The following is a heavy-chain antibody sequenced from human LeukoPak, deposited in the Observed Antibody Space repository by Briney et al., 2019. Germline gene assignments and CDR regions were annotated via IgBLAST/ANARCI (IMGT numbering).Heavy chain of an antibody. CDR3: ARSRWLDAFDY. J-gene: IGHJ4*02. D-gene: IGHD6-19*01. CDR1: GFTFSDYY. V-gene: IGHV3-11*04. CDR2: MRSSGSTI. Sequence: GGSLRLSCAASGFTFSDYYMNWIRQAPGKGLEWIASMRSSGSTIKYADSVKGRFTISRDNAKNTLYLQMNSLRADDTAVYYCARSRWLDAFDYWGQGTLVTVSS.